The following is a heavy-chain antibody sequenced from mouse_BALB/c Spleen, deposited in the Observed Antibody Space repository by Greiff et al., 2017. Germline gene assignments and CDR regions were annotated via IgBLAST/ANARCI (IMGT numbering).Heavy chain of an antibody. Sequence: EVQVVESGPSLVKPSQTLSLTCSVTGDSITSGYWNWIRKFPGNKLEYMGYISYSGSTYYNPSLKSRISITRDTSKNQYYLQLNSVTTEDTATYYGARRAYYGSSYKYFDVWGAGTTVTVSS. CDR2: ISYSGST. J-gene: IGHJ1*01. V-gene: IGHV3-8*02. CDR3: ARRAYYGSSYKYFDV. CDR1: GDSITSGY. D-gene: IGHD1-1*01.